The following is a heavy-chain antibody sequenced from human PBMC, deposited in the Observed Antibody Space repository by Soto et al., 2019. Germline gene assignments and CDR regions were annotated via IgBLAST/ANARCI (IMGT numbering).Heavy chain of an antibody. V-gene: IGHV3-23*01. CDR3: ARYIPGVRYYGMDV. CDR2: ISESGTLT. D-gene: IGHD2-2*01. J-gene: IGHJ6*02. Sequence: EVQLLESGGGLVQPGGSLRLSFAASGFTFSSYAMKWVRQAPGKGLEWVSLISESGTLTYYADSVKGRFTISRDNSGNTLFLQMYSLRAEDTAVYYCARYIPGVRYYGMDVWGQGTTVTVSS. CDR1: GFTFSSYA.